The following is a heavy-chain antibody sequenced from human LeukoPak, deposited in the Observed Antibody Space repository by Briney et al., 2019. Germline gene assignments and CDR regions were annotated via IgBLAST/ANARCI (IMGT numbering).Heavy chain of an antibody. J-gene: IGHJ6*03. Sequence: PSETLSLTCTVSGGSISSYYWRWIRQPPGKGLEWIGYIYYSGSTNYNPSLKSRVTISVDTSKNQFSLKLTSVNAADTAVYYCARTTEGGYTYGYFYYYYMDVWGKGTTVTISS. V-gene: IGHV4-59*01. D-gene: IGHD5-18*01. CDR1: GGSISSYY. CDR2: IYYSGST. CDR3: ARTTEGGYTYGYFYYYYMDV.